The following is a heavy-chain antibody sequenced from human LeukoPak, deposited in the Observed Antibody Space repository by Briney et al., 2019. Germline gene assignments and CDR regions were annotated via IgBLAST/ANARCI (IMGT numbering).Heavy chain of an antibody. V-gene: IGHV3-30*18. Sequence: PGRSLRLSCAASGFIFSKCGMHWVRQAPGKGLEWVAVISYDGSNKNYADSVKGRFTISRDNSENTLYLQMNSLRVEDTAVYYCAKGRGAYYYYAMDVWGQGTTVTVSS. CDR3: AKGRGAYYYYAMDV. J-gene: IGHJ6*02. CDR2: ISYDGSNK. CDR1: GFIFSKCG. D-gene: IGHD3-16*01.